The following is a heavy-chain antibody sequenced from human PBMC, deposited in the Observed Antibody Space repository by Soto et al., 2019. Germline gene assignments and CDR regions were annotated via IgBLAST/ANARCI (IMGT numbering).Heavy chain of an antibody. V-gene: IGHV1-69*04. J-gene: IGHJ5*02. CDR3: ARDVAFGDLRTGYNCFDP. CDR1: GGTFSTYS. Sequence: SVKVSCKASGGTFSTYSFTWVRQAPGQGLEWMGRIIPILGITNYAQKFQARVTITADKSTNTAYMELSSLRSEDTAVYYCARDVAFGDLRTGYNCFDPWGQGTLVTVSS. D-gene: IGHD3-10*01. CDR2: IIPILGIT.